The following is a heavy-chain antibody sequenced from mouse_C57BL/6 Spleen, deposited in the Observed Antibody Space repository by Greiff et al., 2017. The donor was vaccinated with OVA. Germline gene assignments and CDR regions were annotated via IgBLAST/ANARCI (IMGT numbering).Heavy chain of an antibody. V-gene: IGHV5-9-1*02. J-gene: IGHJ2*01. CDR1: GFTFSSYA. D-gene: IGHD4-1*01. CDR2: ISSGGDYI. Sequence: EVKLQESGEGLVKPGGSLKLSCAASGFTFSSYAMSWVRQTPEKRLEWVAYISSGGDYIYYADTVKGRFTISRDNARNTLYLQMSSLKSEDTAMYYCTRANWDPYYFDYWGQGTTLTVSS. CDR3: TRANWDPYYFDY.